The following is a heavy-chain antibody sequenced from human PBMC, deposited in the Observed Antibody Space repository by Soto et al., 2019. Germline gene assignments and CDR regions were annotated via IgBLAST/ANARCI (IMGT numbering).Heavy chain of an antibody. CDR3: AKGKGFWSGVDV. V-gene: IGHV1-24*01. Sequence: ASVKVSCKVSGYTLTELSMHWVRQAPGKGLEWMGGFDPEDGETIYAQKFQGRVTMTEDTSTDTAYMELSSLRSEDTAVYYCAKGKGFWSGVDVWGQGTTVTVSS. CDR2: FDPEDGET. J-gene: IGHJ6*02. D-gene: IGHD3-3*01. CDR1: GYTLTELS.